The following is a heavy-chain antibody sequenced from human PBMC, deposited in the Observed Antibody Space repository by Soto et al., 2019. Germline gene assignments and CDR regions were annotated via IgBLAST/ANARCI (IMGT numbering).Heavy chain of an antibody. CDR1: GGTFSSYA. J-gene: IGHJ6*02. V-gene: IGHV1-69*01. CDR3: ARSQGSSTSLEIYYYYYYGMDV. Sequence: QVQLVQSGAEVKKPGSSVKVSCKASGGTFSSYAISWVRQAPGQGLEWMGGIIPISDTTNYAQKFQGGVTITAAESTSTAYMELSSLRSEDTAVYYCARSQGSSTSLEIYYYYYYGMDVWGQGTTVTVSS. CDR2: IIPISDTT. D-gene: IGHD2-2*01.